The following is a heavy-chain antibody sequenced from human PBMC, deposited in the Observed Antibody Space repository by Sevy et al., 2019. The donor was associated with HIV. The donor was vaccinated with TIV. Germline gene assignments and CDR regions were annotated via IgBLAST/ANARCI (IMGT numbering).Heavy chain of an antibody. CDR3: ARQLTEDPYFDY. CDR2: IYSGGST. Sequence: GGSLRLSCAASGFTVSSNYMSWVRQAPGKGLEWVSVIYSGGSTYYADSVKGRFTISRHNSKKTLYLQMNSLRAEDTAVYYCARQLTEDPYFDYWGQGTLVTVSS. D-gene: IGHD2-2*01. CDR1: GFTVSSNY. V-gene: IGHV3-53*04. J-gene: IGHJ4*02.